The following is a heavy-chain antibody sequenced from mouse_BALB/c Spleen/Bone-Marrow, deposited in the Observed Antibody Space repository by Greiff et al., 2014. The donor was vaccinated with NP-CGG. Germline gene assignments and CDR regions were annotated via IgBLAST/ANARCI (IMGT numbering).Heavy chain of an antibody. J-gene: IGHJ2*01. CDR1: GFSLTDYG. V-gene: IGHV2-6-5*01. Sequence: VQGVESGPGVVAPSQSLSITCTVSGFSLTDYGVSWIRQPPGKGLEWLGVIWGGGITYYNSTLKSRLSISKDNSKSQVFLKMNSLQTDDTAMYYCAKHDTTVVLDYWGQGTTLTVSS. CDR2: IWGGGIT. CDR3: AKHDTTVVLDY. D-gene: IGHD1-1*01.